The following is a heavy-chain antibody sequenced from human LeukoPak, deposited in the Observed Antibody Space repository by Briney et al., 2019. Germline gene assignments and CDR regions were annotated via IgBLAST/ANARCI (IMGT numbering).Heavy chain of an antibody. V-gene: IGHV3-23*01. D-gene: IGHD5-24*01. CDR1: GFTFSTYH. J-gene: IGHJ5*02. Sequence: GGSLRLSCVVSGFTFSTYHINWVRQAPGKGLEWVSAISGSGGSTYYADSVKGRFTISRDNSKNTLYLQMNSLRAEDTAVYYCAKRREMATITEFDPWGQGTLVTVSS. CDR2: ISGSGGST. CDR3: AKRREMATITEFDP.